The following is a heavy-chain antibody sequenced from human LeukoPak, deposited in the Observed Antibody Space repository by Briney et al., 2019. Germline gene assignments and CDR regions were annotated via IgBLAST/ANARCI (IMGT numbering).Heavy chain of an antibody. V-gene: IGHV3-7*01. D-gene: IGHD3-22*01. CDR1: GFTFSSYW. CDR3: ARDQSYDSSGYYFGY. CDR2: IKQDGSEK. Sequence: GGCLRLSCAASGFTFSSYWMSWVRQAPGKGLEWVANIKQDGSEKYYVDSVKGRFAISRDNAKNSLYLQMNSLRAEDTAVYYCARDQSYDSSGYYFGYWGQGTLVTVSS. J-gene: IGHJ4*02.